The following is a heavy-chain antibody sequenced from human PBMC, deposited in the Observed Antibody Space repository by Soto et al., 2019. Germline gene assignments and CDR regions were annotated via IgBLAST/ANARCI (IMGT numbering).Heavy chain of an antibody. CDR1: GFPFKHYA. D-gene: IGHD5-12*01. CDR2: IIDNGGT. J-gene: IGHJ4*02. V-gene: IGHV3-23*01. Sequence: GGSLRLSLAASGFPFKHYAMSWVRQDPGKGLEWVSIIIDNGGTFYADSVKGRFTISRDISENTVYLQMNSLRVEDTAVYYCAKDYSVATDPSSVILFGYGGQGALVTVSS. CDR3: AKDYSVATDPSSVILFGY.